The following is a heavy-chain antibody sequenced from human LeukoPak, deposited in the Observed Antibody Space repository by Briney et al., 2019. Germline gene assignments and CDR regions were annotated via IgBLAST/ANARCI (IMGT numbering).Heavy chain of an antibody. CDR2: IYYSGST. CDR3: ARDSGGSYFDY. D-gene: IGHD1-26*01. J-gene: IGHJ4*02. Sequence: SETLSLTCTVSGGSISSSSYYWGWIRQPPGKGLEWIGSIYYSGSTYYNPSLKSRVTISVDTSKNQFPLKLSSVTAADTAVYYCARDSGGSYFDYWGQGTLVTVSS. V-gene: IGHV4-39*06. CDR1: GGSISSSSYY.